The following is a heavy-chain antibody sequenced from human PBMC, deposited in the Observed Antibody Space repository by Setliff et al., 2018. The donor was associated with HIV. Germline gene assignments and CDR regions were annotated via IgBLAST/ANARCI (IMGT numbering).Heavy chain of an antibody. J-gene: IGHJ4*02. V-gene: IGHV4-34*01. D-gene: IGHD6-13*01. CDR1: GGPSSGY. CDR2: ISHSGST. CDR3: VASSSWSCRLNY. Sequence: SETLSLPCAVYGGPSSGYWSWGRQSPGKGLEWIGEISHSGSTNYNLSIKRQAAISADTSKKQFSLKLTSVTAADTGIYYCVASSSWSCRLNYWGQGTQVTVSS.